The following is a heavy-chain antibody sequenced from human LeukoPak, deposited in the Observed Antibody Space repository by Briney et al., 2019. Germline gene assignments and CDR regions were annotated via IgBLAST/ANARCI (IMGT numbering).Heavy chain of an antibody. V-gene: IGHV3-23*01. Sequence: PVGSLRLSCAASGFTFGSYGMSWVRQAPGKGLEWVSFITPNADRTSYADSVEGRFTISRDNPRNTLYMQMNSLRDEDTALYYCAIMHGYYDGSGYWVQWGQGTLVTVSS. J-gene: IGHJ1*01. D-gene: IGHD3-22*01. CDR1: GFTFGSYG. CDR2: ITPNADRT. CDR3: AIMHGYYDGSGYWVQ.